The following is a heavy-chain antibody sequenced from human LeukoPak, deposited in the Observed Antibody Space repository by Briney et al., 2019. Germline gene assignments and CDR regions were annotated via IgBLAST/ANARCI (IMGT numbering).Heavy chain of an antibody. CDR1: GYTFTSYD. D-gene: IGHD5-18*01. CDR3: ARGRYSYGYGYYYYMDV. V-gene: IGHV1-8*03. Sequence: ASVKVSCKASGYTFTSYDINWVRQATGQGLEWMGWMNPNSGNTGYAQKFQGRVTITRNTSISTAYMELSSLRSEDTAVYYCARGRYSYGYGYYYYMDVWGKGNTVTVSS. CDR2: MNPNSGNT. J-gene: IGHJ6*03.